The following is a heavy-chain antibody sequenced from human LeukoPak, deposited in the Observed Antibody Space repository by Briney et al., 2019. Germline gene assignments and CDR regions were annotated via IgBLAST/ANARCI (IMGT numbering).Heavy chain of an antibody. CDR1: GGSLSSYF. V-gene: IGHV4-59*08. Sequence: SETLSLTCTVSGGSLSSYFWNWVRQPPGKGLEWIGSIYYKGNTNYNPSLKTRVTISLDTSKNQFSLKLSSVTAADTAVYYCARQRLGYCSGGSCYAPIWGQGTMVTVSS. J-gene: IGHJ3*02. CDR3: ARQRLGYCSGGSCYAPI. CDR2: IYYKGNT. D-gene: IGHD2-15*01.